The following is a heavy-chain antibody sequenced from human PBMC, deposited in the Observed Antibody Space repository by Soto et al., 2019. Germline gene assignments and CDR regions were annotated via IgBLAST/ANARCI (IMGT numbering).Heavy chain of an antibody. D-gene: IGHD3-10*01. CDR2: ISWNSGSI. V-gene: IGHV3-9*01. CDR1: GFTFDDYA. J-gene: IGHJ3*02. CDR3: AKTYYYGSGNYAFDI. Sequence: EVQLVESGGGLVQPGRSLRLSCAASGFTFDDYAMHWVRQAPGKGLEWVSGISWNSGSIGYADSVKGRFTISRDNAKNSLYLQMNSLRAEDTALYYCAKTYYYGSGNYAFDIWGQGTMVTVSS.